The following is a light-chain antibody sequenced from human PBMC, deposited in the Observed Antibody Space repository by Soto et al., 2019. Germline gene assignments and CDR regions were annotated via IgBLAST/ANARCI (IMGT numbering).Light chain of an antibody. CDR3: AAWDDSLSDV. CDR1: SSNIGSNY. V-gene: IGLV1-47*01. CDR2: RNN. Sequence: QSVLTQPPSASVTPGQRVTISCSGRSSNIGSNYVFWFQQFPGTAPKLLIYRNNQRPSGVPDRFSGSKSGTSASLAISGLRSEDEADYYCAAWDDSLSDVFGGGTKLTVL. J-gene: IGLJ3*02.